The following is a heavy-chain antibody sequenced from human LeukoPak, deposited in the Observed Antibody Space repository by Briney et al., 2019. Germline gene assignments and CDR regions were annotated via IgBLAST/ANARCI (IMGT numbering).Heavy chain of an antibody. J-gene: IGHJ4*02. D-gene: IGHD3-10*01. CDR2: ISAYNGNT. Sequence: ASVKVSCKASGGTFSSYAISWVRQAPGQGLEWMGWISAYNGNTNYAQNLQGRVTMTTDTSTTTAYMELRSLRFDDTAVYYCARAGVTMVRGVSYWGQGTLVTVSS. CDR1: GGTFSSYA. V-gene: IGHV1-18*01. CDR3: ARAGVTMVRGVSY.